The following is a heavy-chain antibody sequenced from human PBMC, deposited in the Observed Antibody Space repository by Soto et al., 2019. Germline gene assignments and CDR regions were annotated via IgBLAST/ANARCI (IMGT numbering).Heavy chain of an antibody. CDR3: AKDVFQYVSSGYHPQD. CDR1: GFTFSSYG. D-gene: IGHD5-12*01. V-gene: IGHV3-30*18. CDR2: ISYDGNEK. Sequence: QVQLVESGGGVVQPGTSLRLSCAASGFTFSSYGIHWLRQAPGKGLEWLAVISYDGNEKNYADSVKGRFTISRDNSKNTVYLEMNSLRGEDTSVYYCAKDVFQYVSSGYHPQDWGQGSLVIVSS. J-gene: IGHJ4*02.